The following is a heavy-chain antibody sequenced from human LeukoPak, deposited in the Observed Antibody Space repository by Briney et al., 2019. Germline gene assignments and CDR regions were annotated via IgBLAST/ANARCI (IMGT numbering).Heavy chain of an antibody. V-gene: IGHV4-34*01. Sequence: SETLSLTCAVYGGSFSGYYWSWIRQPPGKGLEWIGEINHSGSTNYNPSLKSRVTISVDTSKNQFSLKLSSVTAADTAVYYCARAYLHTFGRVIAPSASGDYFDYWGQGTLVTVSS. CDR3: ARAYLHTFGRVIAPSASGDYFDY. D-gene: IGHD3-16*02. CDR1: GGSFSGYY. CDR2: INHSGST. J-gene: IGHJ4*02.